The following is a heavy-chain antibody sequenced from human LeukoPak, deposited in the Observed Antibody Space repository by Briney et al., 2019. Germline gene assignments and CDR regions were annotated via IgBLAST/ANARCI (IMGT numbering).Heavy chain of an antibody. CDR1: GFTFSSYA. J-gene: IGHJ5*02. CDR2: ISGSGGST. D-gene: IGHD3-10*01. CDR3: AKDRMVRGVIIFSWFDP. V-gene: IGHV3-23*01. Sequence: GGSLRLSCAASGFTFSSYAMSWVRQAPGKGLEWVSAISGSGGSTYYADSVKGRFTISRDNSKNTLYLQMNSLRAEDTAVYYCAKDRMVRGVIIFSWFDPWGQGTLVTVSS.